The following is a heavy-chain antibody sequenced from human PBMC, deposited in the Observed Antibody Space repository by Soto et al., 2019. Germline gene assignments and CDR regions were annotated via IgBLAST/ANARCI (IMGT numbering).Heavy chain of an antibody. Sequence: GGSLRLSCSASGFTFSSYAMHWVRQAPGKGLEYVSAISSNGGSTYYADSVKGRFTISRDNSKNTLYLQMSSLRAEDTAVHYCVKGSRGIMITFGGVIVGLVYWGQGTLVTVSS. CDR2: ISSNGGST. CDR1: GFTFSSYA. J-gene: IGHJ4*02. V-gene: IGHV3-64D*08. D-gene: IGHD3-16*02. CDR3: VKGSRGIMITFGGVIVGLVY.